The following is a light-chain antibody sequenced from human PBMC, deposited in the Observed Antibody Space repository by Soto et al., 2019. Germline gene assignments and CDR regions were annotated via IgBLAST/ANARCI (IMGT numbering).Light chain of an antibody. CDR1: QAITNN. Sequence: DIHLTQSPSSLSASGGDRVTITCRASQAITNNLAWYQQKPGHPPKLLIYEESTLHSGVPSRFSGRKVGTQFILTIDSLQPEDFATYYCQQVKSYPRTFGGGTKVEIK. V-gene: IGKV1-9*01. CDR2: EES. J-gene: IGKJ4*01. CDR3: QQVKSYPRT.